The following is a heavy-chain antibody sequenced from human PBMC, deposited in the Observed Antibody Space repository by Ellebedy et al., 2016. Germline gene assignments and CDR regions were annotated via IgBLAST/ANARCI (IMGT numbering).Heavy chain of an antibody. J-gene: IGHJ6*02. V-gene: IGHV3-23*01. CDR3: AKGDCSSTSCYRPYYYYGMDG. Sequence: GESLKISXAASGFTFSSYAMSWVRQDTGKGLEWVSAISGSGGSTYYADSVKGRFTISRDNSKNTLYLQMNSLRAEDTAVYYCAKGDCSSTSCYRPYYYYGMDGWGQGTTVTVSS. CDR2: ISGSGGST. D-gene: IGHD2-2*01. CDR1: GFTFSSYA.